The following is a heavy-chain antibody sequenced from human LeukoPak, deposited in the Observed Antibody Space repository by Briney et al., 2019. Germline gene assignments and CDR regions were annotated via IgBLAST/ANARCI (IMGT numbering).Heavy chain of an antibody. V-gene: IGHV1-46*01. CDR2: INPSGGST. J-gene: IGHJ4*02. CDR3: ARVGPSVGVAVAGTDY. D-gene: IGHD6-19*01. Sequence: ASVKVSCKASGYTLTSYYMHWVRQAPGQGLEWMGIINPSGGSTSYAQKFQGRVTMTRDTSTSTVYMELSSLRSEDTAVYYCARVGPSVGVAVAGTDYWGQGTLVTVSS. CDR1: GYTLTSYY.